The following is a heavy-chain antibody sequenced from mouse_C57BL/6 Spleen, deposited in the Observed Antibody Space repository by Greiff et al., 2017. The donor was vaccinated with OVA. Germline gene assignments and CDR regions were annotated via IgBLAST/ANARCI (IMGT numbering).Heavy chain of an antibody. Sequence: VQLQQSGPELVKPGASVTISCKASGYAFSSSWMNWVKQRPGKGLEWIGRIYPGDGDTNYNGKFKGKATLTADKSSSTAYMQLSSLTSEDSAVYFCADYDYDGYAMDYWGQGASVTVAS. J-gene: IGHJ4*01. CDR3: ADYDYDGYAMDY. CDR2: IYPGDGDT. D-gene: IGHD2-4*01. V-gene: IGHV1-82*01. CDR1: GYAFSSSW.